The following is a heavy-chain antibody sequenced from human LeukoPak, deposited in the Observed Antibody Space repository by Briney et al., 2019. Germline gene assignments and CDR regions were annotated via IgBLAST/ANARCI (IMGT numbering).Heavy chain of an antibody. D-gene: IGHD1-26*01. CDR2: IYYSGST. CDR3: ARLSGSFNFDY. V-gene: IGHV4-59*08. CDR1: GGSISSYY. Sequence: SETLSLTCTVSGGSISSYYWSWIRQPPGKGLEWIGYIYYSGSTNYNPSLKSRVTISVDTSKNQFSLKLSSVTAADTAVYYFARLSGSFNFDYWGQGTLVTVSS. J-gene: IGHJ4*02.